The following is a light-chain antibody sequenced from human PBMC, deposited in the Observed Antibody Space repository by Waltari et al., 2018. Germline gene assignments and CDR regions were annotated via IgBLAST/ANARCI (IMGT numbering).Light chain of an antibody. Sequence: EIVMTQSPATLSWSPGERATLSCRASQRISSNLAWYQQKPGQAPRLLIYAASTRATGIPARFSGSGSGTEFTLTISSLQPEDFAIYYCEQYNNWPFAFG. CDR1: QRISSN. CDR2: AAS. V-gene: IGKV3-15*01. CDR3: EQYNNWPFA. J-gene: IGKJ2*01.